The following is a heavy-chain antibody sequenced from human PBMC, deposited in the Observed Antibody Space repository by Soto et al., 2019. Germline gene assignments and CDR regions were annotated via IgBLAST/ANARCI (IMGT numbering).Heavy chain of an antibody. J-gene: IGHJ3*02. V-gene: IGHV3-9*01. CDR1: GFTFDDYA. Sequence: GGSLRLSCAASGFTFDDYAMHWVRQAPGKGLEWVSGISWNSGSIGYADSVKGRFTISRDNAKNSLYLQMNSLRAEDTALYYCAKDTAAAPDAFDIWGQGTMVTVSS. CDR2: ISWNSGSI. D-gene: IGHD6-13*01. CDR3: AKDTAAAPDAFDI.